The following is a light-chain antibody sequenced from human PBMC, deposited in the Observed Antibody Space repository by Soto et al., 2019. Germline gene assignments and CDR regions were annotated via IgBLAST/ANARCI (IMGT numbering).Light chain of an antibody. V-gene: IGKV1-5*03. J-gene: IGKJ1*01. CDR3: QQHNSYSPWT. Sequence: DIQMTQSPSTLSASVGDRVTITCRASQSISSWLAWYQQKPGKAPKLLIYKASSLESGVPSRFSGSGSGTEFTLTISSLQPDDFATYYCQQHNSYSPWTFGQGTKV. CDR1: QSISSW. CDR2: KAS.